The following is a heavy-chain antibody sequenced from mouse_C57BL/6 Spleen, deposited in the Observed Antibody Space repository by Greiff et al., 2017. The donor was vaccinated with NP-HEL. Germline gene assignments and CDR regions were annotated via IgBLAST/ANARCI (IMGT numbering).Heavy chain of an antibody. Sequence: VKLVESGPGLVAPSQSLSITCTVSGFSLTSYGVHWVRQPPGKGLEWLGVIWAGGSTNYYSALMSRLSIRKDNSKSQGFLKMNSLQTDDTAMYYGARGGGNWYFDVWGAGTTVTVSS. CDR1: GFSLTSYG. J-gene: IGHJ1*01. CDR3: ARGGGNWYFDV. CDR2: IWAGGST. D-gene: IGHD2-14*01. V-gene: IGHV2-9*02.